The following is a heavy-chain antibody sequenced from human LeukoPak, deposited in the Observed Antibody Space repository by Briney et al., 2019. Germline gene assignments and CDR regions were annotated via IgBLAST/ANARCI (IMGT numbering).Heavy chain of an antibody. J-gene: IGHJ4*02. Sequence: GGSLRLSCAASGFTFSNAWMSWVRQAPGKGLEWVGRTKSKTDGVTTDYAAPVKGRFTISRDDSKNTLYLQMNSLKTEDTAVYYCTTGPFDYWGQGTLVTVSS. V-gene: IGHV3-15*01. CDR3: TTGPFDY. CDR1: GFTFSNAW. CDR2: TKSKTDGVTT.